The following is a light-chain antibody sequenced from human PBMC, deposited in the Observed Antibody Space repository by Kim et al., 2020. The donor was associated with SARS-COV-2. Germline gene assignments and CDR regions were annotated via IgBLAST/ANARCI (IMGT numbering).Light chain of an antibody. J-gene: IGKJ1*01. CDR1: ENIYTF. Sequence: DIQMTQSPSSLSASVGDRITITCQASENIYTFLNWYQHRPGRAPKLLVYSVSSLQSGVPSRFRGSGSKTDFTLTIDGLQLEDFATYYCQQSSHTPWTFGQGTKVDIK. CDR2: SVS. CDR3: QQSSHTPWT. V-gene: IGKV1-39*01.